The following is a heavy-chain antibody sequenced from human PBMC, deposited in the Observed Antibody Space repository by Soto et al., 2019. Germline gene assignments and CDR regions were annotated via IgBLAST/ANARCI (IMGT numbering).Heavy chain of an antibody. Sequence: PSETLSLTCAVYGGPFSGYYWSWIRQPPGKGLEWIGEINHSGSTNYNPSLKSRVTISVDTSKNQFSLKLSSVTAADTAVYYCARGPDGTPFDYWGQGTLVTVSS. CDR3: ARGPDGTPFDY. D-gene: IGHD2-15*01. CDR2: INHSGST. J-gene: IGHJ4*02. CDR1: GGPFSGYY. V-gene: IGHV4-34*01.